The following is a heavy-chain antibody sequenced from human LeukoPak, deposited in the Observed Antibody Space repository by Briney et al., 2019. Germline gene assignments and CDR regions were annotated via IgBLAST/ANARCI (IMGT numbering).Heavy chain of an antibody. CDR3: TTSSRRATDY. J-gene: IGHJ4*02. V-gene: IGHV3-15*01. CDR2: IKSKTAGGTT. D-gene: IGHD1-26*01. CDR1: GFTFGDAW. Sequence: GGSLRLSCAASGFTFGDAWMSWVRQAPGKGLEWVGRIKSKTAGGTTDYAAPVKGRSTISRAVSKNTLYLQMNSQRSEDTSVYYSTTSSRRATDYWGQGTLVTVSS.